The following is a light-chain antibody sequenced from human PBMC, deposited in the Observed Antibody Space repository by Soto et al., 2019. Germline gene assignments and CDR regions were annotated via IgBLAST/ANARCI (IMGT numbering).Light chain of an antibody. CDR1: ISDVGGYNY. V-gene: IGLV2-14*01. CDR3: SSFTTSYFYV. CDR2: GVT. J-gene: IGLJ1*01. Sequence: QSALTQPASVSGSPGQSIAISCTGTISDVGGYNYVSWYQQHPGKAPKLLIHGVTRRPSGVSSRFSASKSAYTASLTISGLQAEDEATYFCSSFTTSYFYVFGPGTKLTVL.